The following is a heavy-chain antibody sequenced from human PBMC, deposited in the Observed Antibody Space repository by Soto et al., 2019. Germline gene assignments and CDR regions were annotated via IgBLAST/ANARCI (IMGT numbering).Heavy chain of an antibody. CDR2: ISGSGGST. J-gene: IGHJ4*02. CDR1: GFTFSSYA. CDR3: AKAPSFVYYFDY. Sequence: RGSLRLSCAASGFTFSSYAMSWVRQAPGKGLEWVSAISGSGGSTYYADSVKGRFTISRDNSKNTLYLQMNSLRAEDTAVYYCAKAPSFVYYFDYWGQGTLVTVSS. V-gene: IGHV3-23*01. D-gene: IGHD3-10*01.